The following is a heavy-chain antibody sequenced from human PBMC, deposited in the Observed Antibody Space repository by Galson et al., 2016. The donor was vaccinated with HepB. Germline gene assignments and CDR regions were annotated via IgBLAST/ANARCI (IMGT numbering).Heavy chain of an antibody. J-gene: IGHJ4*02. D-gene: IGHD2/OR15-2a*01. CDR2: INHSGIT. CDR3: ARAYCSSSNCPLYY. Sequence: SETLSLTCTVYGGSFRDYYWTWIRQPPGKGLEWIGEINHSGITNYNPSLQSRVIMSLDASKNHFSLILSSVTAADTAIYYCARAYCSSSNCPLYYWGQGNLVIVSS. V-gene: IGHV4-34*01. CDR1: GGSFRDYY.